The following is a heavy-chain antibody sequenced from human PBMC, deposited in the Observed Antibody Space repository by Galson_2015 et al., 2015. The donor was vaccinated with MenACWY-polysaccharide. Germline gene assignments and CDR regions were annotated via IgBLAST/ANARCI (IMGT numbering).Heavy chain of an antibody. Sequence: ETLSLTCSVSGGSLTAYYWAWIRQPPGKGLEWIGCIFYSGSTKYSPSLNSRVTISVDTSNNQFSLKLSSATAADTAVYYCARSPGGYSSGGQIDSWGQGSLVTVSS. V-gene: IGHV4-59*01. D-gene: IGHD5-18*01. CDR2: IFYSGST. CDR3: ARSPGGYSSGGQIDS. J-gene: IGHJ4*02. CDR1: GGSLTAYY.